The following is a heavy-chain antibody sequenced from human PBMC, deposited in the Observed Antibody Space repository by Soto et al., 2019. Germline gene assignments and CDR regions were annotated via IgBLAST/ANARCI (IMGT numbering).Heavy chain of an antibody. J-gene: IGHJ6*02. CDR1: GGTFSSYA. CDR2: IIPISDTT. V-gene: IGHV1-69*13. CDR3: ARSQGSSTSLEIYYYYYYGMDV. Sequence: GASVKVSCKASGGTFSSYAISWVRQAPGQGLEWMGGIIPISDTTNYAQKFQGRVTITADESTSTAYMELSNLRSEDTAVYYCARSQGSSTSLEIYYYYYYGMDVWGQGTTVTVSS. D-gene: IGHD2-2*01.